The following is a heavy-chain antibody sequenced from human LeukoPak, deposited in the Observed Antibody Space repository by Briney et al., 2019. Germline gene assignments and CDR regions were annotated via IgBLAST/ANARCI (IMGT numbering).Heavy chain of an antibody. Sequence: PGGSLRLSCAASGFTFSSCGMHWVGQAPGKGLEWGAVIWYDGTNKYYADSVKGRFTIPRDNSKSTLYLQMNSLRAEDTAVYYCARGRDGYNWIDYWGQGTLVTVSS. J-gene: IGHJ4*02. CDR2: IWYDGTNK. CDR1: GFTFSSCG. V-gene: IGHV3-33*01. D-gene: IGHD5-24*01. CDR3: ARGRDGYNWIDY.